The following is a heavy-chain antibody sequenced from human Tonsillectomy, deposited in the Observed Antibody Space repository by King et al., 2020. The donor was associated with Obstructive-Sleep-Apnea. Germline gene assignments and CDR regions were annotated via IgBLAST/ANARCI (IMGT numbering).Heavy chain of an antibody. D-gene: IGHD6-19*01. J-gene: IGHJ4*02. CDR1: GFTFDDYA. CDR2: INWNGGSF. Sequence: VQLVESGGGLVQPGRSLRLSCAASGFTFDDYAMHWVRQTPGKGLEWVSGINWNGGSFGYADSVKGRFTISRDNAKNSLFLQMNSLRPEDTALYFCAKDMSSGWYGPLDHWGQGTLVTVSS. V-gene: IGHV3-9*01. CDR3: AKDMSSGWYGPLDH.